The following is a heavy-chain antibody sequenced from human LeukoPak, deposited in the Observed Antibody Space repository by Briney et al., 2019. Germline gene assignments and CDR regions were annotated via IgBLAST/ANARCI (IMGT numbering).Heavy chain of an antibody. V-gene: IGHV3-30*02. Sequence: PGGSLRLSCAASGFTFSSYGMHWVRQAPGKGLEWVAFIRYDGSNTYYADSVKGRFTISRDNSKNTLYLQMNSLRAEEVAVYYCASNRDGKFDYWGQGTLVTVSS. CDR2: IRYDGSNT. CDR3: ASNRDGKFDY. J-gene: IGHJ4*02. CDR1: GFTFSSYG. D-gene: IGHD5-24*01.